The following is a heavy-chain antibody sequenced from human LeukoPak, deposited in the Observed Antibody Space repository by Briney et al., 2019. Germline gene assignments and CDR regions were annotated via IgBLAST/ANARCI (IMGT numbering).Heavy chain of an antibody. CDR2: TSESGGST. Sequence: GGSLRLSCEASGFTFSSYAMGWVRQAPGKGLEWVSVTSESGGSTHYADSVKGRFTISRDNSKNTLYLQMNSLRAEDTAVYYCAKWDYGDYVGYFQHWGQGTLVTVSS. J-gene: IGHJ1*01. CDR1: GFTFSSYA. CDR3: AKWDYGDYVGYFQH. D-gene: IGHD4-17*01. V-gene: IGHV3-23*01.